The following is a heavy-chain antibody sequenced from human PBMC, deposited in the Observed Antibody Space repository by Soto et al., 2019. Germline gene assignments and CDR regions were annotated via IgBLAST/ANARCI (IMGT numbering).Heavy chain of an antibody. J-gene: IGHJ4*02. CDR2: IGPAGDT. V-gene: IGHV3-13*01. CDR1: GFTFSSYD. Sequence: EVQLVESGGGLVQPGGSLRLSCAASGFTFSSYDMHWVRQPPGKGLEWVSAIGPAGDTYYPGSVQGRFTISRDNAKNSLYLQVNTLRAEDTARYYCATGGWGSSWYEGGSRIDYWGQGTLVTVSS. D-gene: IGHD6-13*01. CDR3: ATGGWGSSWYEGGSRIDY.